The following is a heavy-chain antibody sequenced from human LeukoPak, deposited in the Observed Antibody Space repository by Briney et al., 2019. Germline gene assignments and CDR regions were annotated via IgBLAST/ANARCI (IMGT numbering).Heavy chain of an antibody. V-gene: IGHV1-69*04. Sequence: SVKVSCKASGGTFSSYAISWVRQAPGQGLEWMGRIIPILGIANYAQKFQGRVTITADKSTSTAYMELSSLRSEDTAVYYCASYVVRVVVPARYEEGNYYYYGIDVWGQGTTVTVSS. CDR1: GGTFSSYA. CDR3: ASYVVRVVVPARYEEGNYYYYGIDV. J-gene: IGHJ6*02. CDR2: IIPILGIA. D-gene: IGHD2-2*01.